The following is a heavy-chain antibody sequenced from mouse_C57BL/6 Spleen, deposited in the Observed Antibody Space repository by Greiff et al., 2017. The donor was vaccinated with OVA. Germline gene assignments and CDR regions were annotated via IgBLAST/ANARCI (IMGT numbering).Heavy chain of an antibody. J-gene: IGHJ4*01. CDR3: ATGDYYSNYDYAMDY. D-gene: IGHD2-5*01. CDR1: GYTFTDYY. Sequence: EVQLQQSGPELVKPGASVKISCKASGYTFTDYYMNWVKQSHGKSLEWIGDINPNNGGTSYNQKFKGKATLTVDMSSSTAYMELRSLTSEDSAVYYCATGDYYSNYDYAMDYWGQGTSVTVSS. CDR2: INPNNGGT. V-gene: IGHV1-26*01.